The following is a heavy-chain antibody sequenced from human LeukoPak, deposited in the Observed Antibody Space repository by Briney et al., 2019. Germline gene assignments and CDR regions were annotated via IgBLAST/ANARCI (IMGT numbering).Heavy chain of an antibody. V-gene: IGHV1-2*02. D-gene: IGHD6-6*01. CDR1: GYTFTGYY. CDR3: ARSRGKVAAPDY. Sequence: ASVKVSCKASGYTFTGYYMHWVRQAPGQGLEWMGWINPNSGGTNYAQKFQGRVTMTRDTSISTAYMELSRLRSDDTAVYYCARSRGKVAAPDYWGQGTLVTVSS. CDR2: INPNSGGT. J-gene: IGHJ4*02.